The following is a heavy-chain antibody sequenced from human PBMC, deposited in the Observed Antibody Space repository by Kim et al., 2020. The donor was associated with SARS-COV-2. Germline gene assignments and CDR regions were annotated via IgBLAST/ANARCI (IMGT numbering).Heavy chain of an antibody. V-gene: IGHV3-7*03. D-gene: IGHD5-18*01. CDR2: IKQDGSEK. CDR1: GFTFSSYW. J-gene: IGHJ6*02. Sequence: GGSLRLSCAASGFTFSSYWMSWVRQAPGKGLGWVANIKQDGSEKYYLDSVKGRFTIPRDNAKNSLYLQMNSLRAEDTAVYYCARDGYSYDQGYYYYGMDVWGQGTTVTVSS. CDR3: ARDGYSYDQGYYYYGMDV.